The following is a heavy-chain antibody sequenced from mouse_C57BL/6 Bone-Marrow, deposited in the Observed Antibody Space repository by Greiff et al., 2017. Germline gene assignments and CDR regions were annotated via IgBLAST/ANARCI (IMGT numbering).Heavy chain of an antibody. D-gene: IGHD1-1*01. CDR2: ISSGGDYI. V-gene: IGHV5-9-1*02. CDR3: TRDPGGSSPAWFAY. CDR1: GFTFSSYA. Sequence: EVKVEESGEGLVKPGGSLKLSCAASGFTFSSYAMSWVHQTPEKRLEWVAYISSGGDYIYYADTVKGRFTISRDNARNTLYLQMSSLKSEDTAMYYCTRDPGGSSPAWFAYWGQGTLVTVSA. J-gene: IGHJ3*01.